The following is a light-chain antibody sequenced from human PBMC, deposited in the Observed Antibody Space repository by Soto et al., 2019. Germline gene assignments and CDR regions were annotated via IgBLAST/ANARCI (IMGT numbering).Light chain of an antibody. V-gene: IGLV2-11*01. CDR3: SSYSSSATPYV. CDR2: EVT. Sequence: QSVLTQPRSVSGSPGQSVTISCTGTSSDVGGYNYVSWYQQHPDKAPKLILYEVTNRPSGASDRFSGSKSGNAAFLTISGLQAEDEADYYCSSYSSSATPYVFGTGTKVTVL. CDR1: SSDVGGYNY. J-gene: IGLJ1*01.